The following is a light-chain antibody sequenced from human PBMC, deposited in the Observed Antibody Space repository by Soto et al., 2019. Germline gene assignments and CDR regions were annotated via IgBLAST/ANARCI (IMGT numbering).Light chain of an antibody. Sequence: DIQLTQSPSSLAASVGDRVTITCRASQGVSTWLAWHQQKPEKAPKSLVYATSKLQSGVPSRFNGTGSGTEFTLTISSLQPEDVATYFCQQYTTYPLTFGGGTKVEIK. CDR1: QGVSTW. CDR2: ATS. CDR3: QQYTTYPLT. V-gene: IGKV1D-16*01. J-gene: IGKJ4*01.